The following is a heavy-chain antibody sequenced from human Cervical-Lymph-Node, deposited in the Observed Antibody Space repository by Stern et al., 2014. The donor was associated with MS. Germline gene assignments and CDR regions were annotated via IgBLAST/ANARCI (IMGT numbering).Heavy chain of an antibody. CDR3: ARAKET. Sequence: QVQLVQSGAEVKKPGSSVRVSCKASGGTFTSYSINWVRQAPGQGLEWMGRIIPILGSPYYAQKFQGRVTFTAGKSTGTAYMPLRSLTSDDTAVYYCARAKETWCQGTPVIVSS. D-gene: IGHD5-24*01. CDR2: IIPILGSP. V-gene: IGHV1-69*09. CDR1: GGTFTSYS. J-gene: IGHJ5*02.